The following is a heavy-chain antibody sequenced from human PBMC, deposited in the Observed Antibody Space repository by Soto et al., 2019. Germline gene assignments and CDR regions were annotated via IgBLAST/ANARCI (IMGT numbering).Heavy chain of an antibody. Sequence: ASETLSLTCSVSGGSISSGYYYWSLMRKPPGVGLEXIGXIXXXXXNXXXPSLKSRLIISIDTSKNQFYLKVGSVTAADTAVYDGASSSLYVMDVWGQGTTVTVSS. CDR2: IXXXXXN. V-gene: IGHV4-30-4*01. CDR1: GGSISSGYYY. CDR3: ASSSLYVMDV. J-gene: IGHJ6*02.